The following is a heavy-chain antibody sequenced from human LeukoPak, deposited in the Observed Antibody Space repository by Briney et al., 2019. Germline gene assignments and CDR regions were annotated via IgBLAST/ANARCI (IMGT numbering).Heavy chain of an antibody. J-gene: IGHJ4*02. CDR3: ATGKRGPRPFDY. D-gene: IGHD3-10*01. Sequence: PGGSLRLSCAASGFTFSTYSMNWVRQAPGKGLEWVSSISSSGSYIYYADSVKGRFTISRDNARNSVYLQMNSLRAEDTALYYCATGKRGPRPFDYWGQGTLVTVSS. CDR2: ISSSGSYI. CDR1: GFTFSTYS. V-gene: IGHV3-21*01.